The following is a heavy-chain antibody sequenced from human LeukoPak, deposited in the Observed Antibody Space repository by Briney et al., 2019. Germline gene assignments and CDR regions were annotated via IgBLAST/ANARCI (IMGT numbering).Heavy chain of an antibody. D-gene: IGHD2-2*01. J-gene: IGHJ4*02. CDR2: ISYDGSNK. Sequence: GGSLRLSCAASGFTFSSYAMHWVRQAPGKGLEWVAVISYDGSNKYYADSVEGRFTISRDNSKNTLYLQMNSLRAEDTAVYYCARDGIVVVPAAMYGLFDYWGQGTLVTVSS. CDR3: ARDGIVVVPAAMYGLFDY. CDR1: GFTFSSYA. V-gene: IGHV3-30*04.